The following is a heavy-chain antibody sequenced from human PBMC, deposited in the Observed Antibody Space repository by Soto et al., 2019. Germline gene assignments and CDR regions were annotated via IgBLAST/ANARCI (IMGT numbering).Heavy chain of an antibody. D-gene: IGHD1-26*01. J-gene: IGHJ6*02. CDR3: ARGGRGSYYGYYYYGMDV. CDR1: GYSFTGYF. Sequence: QVQLVQSAAEVKKPGASVKVSCKASGYSFTGYFIHWVRQAPGQGLEWMGWINPNSGGTNYAQKFQGWVTMTRDTSISTAYMELSRLRSDDTAVYYCARGGRGSYYGYYYYGMDVWGQGTTVTVSS. CDR2: INPNSGGT. V-gene: IGHV1-2*04.